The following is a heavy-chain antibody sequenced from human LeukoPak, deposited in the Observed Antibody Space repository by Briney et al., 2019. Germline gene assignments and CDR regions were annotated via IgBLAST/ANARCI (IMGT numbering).Heavy chain of an antibody. CDR2: ISSSRSSI. D-gene: IGHD2-15*01. CDR3: ARDPTPRYCSGGSCYTHYGMDV. J-gene: IGHJ6*02. Sequence: GSLRLSCPASGFTFSSYTMNWVRQAPGKGLEWVSSISSSRSSIYYADSVKGRFTISRDNAKSSLYLQMNSLRAEDTAVYFCARDPTPRYCSGGSCYTHYGMDVWGQGTTVTVSS. V-gene: IGHV3-21*01. CDR1: GFTFSSYT.